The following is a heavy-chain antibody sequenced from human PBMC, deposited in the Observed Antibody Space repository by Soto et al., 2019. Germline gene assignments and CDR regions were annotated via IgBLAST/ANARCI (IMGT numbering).Heavy chain of an antibody. D-gene: IGHD3-10*01. Sequence: QVQLQESGPGLVKPSQTLSLTCTVSGGSISSGDYYWSWIRQPPGKGLEWIGYIYYSGSTYYNPSLNSRLPIPGDTTQHQSSRKLSSVTAAATVVYYCARDPTIGSGRSLKGGYWGQGTLVTVSS. CDR1: GGSISSGDYY. V-gene: IGHV4-30-4*01. CDR2: IYYSGST. CDR3: ARDPTIGSGRSLKGGY. J-gene: IGHJ4*02.